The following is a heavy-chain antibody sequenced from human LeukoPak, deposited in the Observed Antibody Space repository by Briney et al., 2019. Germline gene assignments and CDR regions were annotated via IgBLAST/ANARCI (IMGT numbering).Heavy chain of an antibody. CDR3: ARVPPRYYDSSGYLDY. CDR1: GGSIGSGGYS. CDR2: IYYSGST. D-gene: IGHD3-22*01. J-gene: IGHJ4*02. Sequence: PSETLSLTCTVSGGSIGSGGYSWSWIRQHPGKGLEWIGYIYYSGSTYYNPSLKSRVTISVDTSKNQFSLKLSSVTAADTAVYYCARVPPRYYDSSGYLDYWGQGTLVTVSS. V-gene: IGHV4-31*03.